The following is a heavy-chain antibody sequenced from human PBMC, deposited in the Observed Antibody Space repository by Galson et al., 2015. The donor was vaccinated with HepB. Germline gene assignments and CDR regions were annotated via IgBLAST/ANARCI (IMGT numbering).Heavy chain of an antibody. V-gene: IGHV1-69*13. CDR1: GGAFSSYA. CDR3: ARDFGVGRWYYYGMDV. CDR2: IIPIFGTA. D-gene: IGHD3-3*01. J-gene: IGHJ6*02. Sequence: SVKVSCKASGGAFSSYAISWVRQAPGQGLEWMGGIIPIFGTANYAQKFQGRVTITADESTSTAYMELSSLRSEDTAVYYCARDFGVGRWYYYGMDVWGQGTTVTVSS.